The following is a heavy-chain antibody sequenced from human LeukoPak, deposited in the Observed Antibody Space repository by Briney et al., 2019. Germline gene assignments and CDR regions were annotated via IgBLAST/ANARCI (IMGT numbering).Heavy chain of an antibody. D-gene: IGHD1-7*01. V-gene: IGHV1-69*13. CDR1: GGTFSSYA. CDR2: IIPIFGTA. CDR3: AGGELELRSYYYGMDV. J-gene: IGHJ6*02. Sequence: ASVKVSCKASGGTFSSYAISWVRQAPGQGLEWMGGIIPIFGTANYAQKFQGRVTITADESTSTAYMELSSLRSEDTAVYYCAGGELELRSYYYGMDVWGQGTTVTVS.